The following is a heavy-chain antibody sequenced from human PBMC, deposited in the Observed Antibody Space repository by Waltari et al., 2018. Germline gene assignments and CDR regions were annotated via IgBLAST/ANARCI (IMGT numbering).Heavy chain of an antibody. V-gene: IGHV3-53*01. Sequence: EVQLVESGGGLIQPGGSLRLSCAVSGLNFSRFYMGWVRQAPGKGLEWVSIIYSGDNRYYADSVKGRFAISRDNSKNTVYLHMNSLTVEDTAVYYCAKYSGYDFDYWGQGTLVTVSS. CDR1: GLNFSRFY. CDR3: AKYSGYDFDY. J-gene: IGHJ4*02. D-gene: IGHD5-12*01. CDR2: IYSGDNR.